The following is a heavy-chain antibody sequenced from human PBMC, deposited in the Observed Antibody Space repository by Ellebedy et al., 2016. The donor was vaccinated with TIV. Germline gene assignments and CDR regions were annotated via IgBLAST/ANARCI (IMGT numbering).Heavy chain of an antibody. CDR3: ARGAEMATIWGYYFDY. V-gene: IGHV4-34*01. Sequence: MPSETLSLTCTVPAGSISSYYCSWIRQRPRPGLEWIGAIYPSGSTNYNTSLKSRVTISVDTSKNQFSLRLSSVTAADTAVYYCARGAEMATIWGYYFDYWGQGTLVTVSS. D-gene: IGHD5-24*01. CDR1: AGSISSYY. J-gene: IGHJ4*02. CDR2: IYPSGST.